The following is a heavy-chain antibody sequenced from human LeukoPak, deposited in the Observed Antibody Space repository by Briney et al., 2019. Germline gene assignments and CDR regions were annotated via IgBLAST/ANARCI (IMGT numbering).Heavy chain of an antibody. J-gene: IGHJ4*02. V-gene: IGHV4-38-2*02. CDR1: GYSISSGYY. CDR2: IYHSGST. CDR3: ARANEWELFFFDY. D-gene: IGHD1-26*01. Sequence: PSETLSLTYTVSGYSISSGYYWGWIRQPPGKGLEWIGSIYHSGSTYYNPSLKSRVTISVDTSKNQFSLKLSSVTAADTAVYYCARANEWELFFFDYWGQGTLVTVSS.